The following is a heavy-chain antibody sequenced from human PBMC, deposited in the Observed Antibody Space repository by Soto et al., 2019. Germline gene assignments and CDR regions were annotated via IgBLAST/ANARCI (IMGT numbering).Heavy chain of an antibody. J-gene: IGHJ3*02. CDR1: GYTFTSYE. V-gene: IGHV1-8*01. D-gene: IGHD3-22*01. CDR2: MNPNSGNT. CDR3: AREVKCMIVVVIGALDI. Sequence: SVKVSCKASGYTFTSYEINWVRQATGQGLEWMGWMNPNSGNTGYAQKFQGRVTMTRNTSISTAYMELSSLRSEDTAVYYCAREVKCMIVVVIGALDIWGRGTMVT.